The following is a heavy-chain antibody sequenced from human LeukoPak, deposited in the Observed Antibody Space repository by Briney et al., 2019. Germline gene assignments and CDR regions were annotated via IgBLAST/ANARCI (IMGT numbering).Heavy chain of an antibody. Sequence: GGSLRLSCAASGFTFDDYTMHWVRQAPGKGLEWVSLISWDGGSTYYADSVKGRFTISRDNSKNSLYLQMNSLRTEDTALYYCAKDIGSNYDRYYFDYWGQGTLVTVSS. CDR1: GFTFDDYT. J-gene: IGHJ4*02. CDR2: ISWDGGST. V-gene: IGHV3-43*01. D-gene: IGHD4-11*01. CDR3: AKDIGSNYDRYYFDY.